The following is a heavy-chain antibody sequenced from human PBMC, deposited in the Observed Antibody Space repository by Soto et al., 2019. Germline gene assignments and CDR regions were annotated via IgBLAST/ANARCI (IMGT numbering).Heavy chain of an antibody. CDR3: AKLYDFWSGDDAFEI. CDR1: GYTFTGYY. Sequence: ASLKGYCKTSGYTFTGYYMGWLRQATGQGLEWMGWINPNSGGTNYAQKFQGRVTMTRDTSISTAYMELSRLRSDDTAVYYCAKLYDFWSGDDAFEIWGQGTMVTVSS. J-gene: IGHJ3*02. V-gene: IGHV1-2*02. D-gene: IGHD3-3*01. CDR2: INPNSGGT.